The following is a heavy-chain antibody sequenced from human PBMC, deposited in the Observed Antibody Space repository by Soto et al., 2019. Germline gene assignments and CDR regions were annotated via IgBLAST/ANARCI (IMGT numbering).Heavy chain of an antibody. CDR1: GFTFSTYG. Sequence: EVQLVESGGGLVQPGGSLRLSCTASGFTFSTYGMSWVRQAPGKGLEWVSSLSGDGTTTYYIDSVKGRFTISRDNPRNTLSLQMNRLRTADTAVYYCAKDLSVATSAYTYWGQGILVTVSS. CDR3: AKDLSVATSAYTY. V-gene: IGHV3-23*04. D-gene: IGHD3-16*01. J-gene: IGHJ4*02. CDR2: LSGDGTTT.